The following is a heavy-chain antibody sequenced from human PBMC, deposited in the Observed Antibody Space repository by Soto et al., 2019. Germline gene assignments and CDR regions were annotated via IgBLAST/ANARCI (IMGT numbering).Heavy chain of an antibody. CDR3: ATGRISRGLDV. CDR1: GGTISSYY. V-gene: IGHV4-59*12. J-gene: IGHJ6*02. Sequence: PSETLSLTCSVSGGTISSYYWSWIRQPPGKGLEWIGYIYSRGTTSYNHSLKSRATILVDTSKNQFSLRLTSVTATDTAVYYCATGRISRGLDVWGQGTTVTVSS. CDR2: IYSRGTT.